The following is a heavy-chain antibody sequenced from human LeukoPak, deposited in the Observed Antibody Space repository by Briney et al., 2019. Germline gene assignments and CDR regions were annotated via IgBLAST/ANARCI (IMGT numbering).Heavy chain of an antibody. CDR3: ARSGYWGYDILTGYADY. V-gene: IGHV1-69*13. CDR1: GGTFSSYA. Sequence: SVKVSCKASGGTFSSYAISWVRQAPGRGLEWMGGIIPIFGTANYAQKFQGRVTITADESTSTAYMELSSLRSEDTAVYYCARSGYWGYDILTGYADYWGQGTLVTVSS. J-gene: IGHJ4*02. CDR2: IIPIFGTA. D-gene: IGHD3-9*01.